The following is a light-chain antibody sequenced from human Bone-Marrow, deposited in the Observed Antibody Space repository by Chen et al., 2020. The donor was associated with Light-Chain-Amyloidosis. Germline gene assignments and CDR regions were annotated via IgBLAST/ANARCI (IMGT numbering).Light chain of an antibody. J-gene: IGLJ2*01. CDR3: QSADSSGTYEVI. CDR1: DLPTKY. CDR2: RDT. V-gene: IGLV3-25*03. Sequence: SYELTQPPSVSVSPGQTARITCSGDDLPTKYAYWYQQKPGQAPVLVIHRDTERPSGISERFSGSSSRTTATLTISGVKAEDEADYHCQSADSSGTYEVIFGGGTKLTVL.